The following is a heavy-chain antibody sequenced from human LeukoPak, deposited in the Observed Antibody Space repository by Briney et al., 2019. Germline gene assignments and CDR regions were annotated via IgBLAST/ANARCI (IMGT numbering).Heavy chain of an antibody. CDR2: INWDGGST. D-gene: IGHD6-13*01. CDR1: GFTFDDYG. Sequence: PGGSLRLSCAASGFTFDDYGMSWARQAPGKGLEWVSGINWDGGSTGYADSVKGRFTISRDNAKNSLYLQMNSLRAEDTALYYCARTKQQLVLDAFDIWGQGTVVTVSS. CDR3: ARTKQQLVLDAFDI. V-gene: IGHV3-20*04. J-gene: IGHJ3*02.